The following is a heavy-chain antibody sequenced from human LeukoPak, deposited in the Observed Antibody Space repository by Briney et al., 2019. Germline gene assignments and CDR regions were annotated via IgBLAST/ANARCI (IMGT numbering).Heavy chain of an antibody. Sequence: ASVKVSCKASGYTFTSYDINWVRQATGQGLEWMGWMNPNSGNTGYAQKFQGRVIMTRNTSISTAYMELSSLRSEDTAVYYCARLLGYCSSTSCYGAFDIWGQGTMVTVSS. D-gene: IGHD2-2*01. J-gene: IGHJ3*02. CDR3: ARLLGYCSSTSCYGAFDI. V-gene: IGHV1-8*01. CDR2: MNPNSGNT. CDR1: GYTFTSYD.